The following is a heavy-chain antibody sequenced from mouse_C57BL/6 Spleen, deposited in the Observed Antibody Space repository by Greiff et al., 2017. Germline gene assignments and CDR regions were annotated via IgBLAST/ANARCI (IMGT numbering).Heavy chain of an antibody. J-gene: IGHJ2*01. Sequence: VQLQQPGAELVKPGASVKLSCKASGYTFTSYWMHWVKQRPGQGLEWIGMIHPNSGSTNYNEKFKSKATLTVDKSSSTAYMQLSSLTSEDSAVYYCARSSRIYYFDYWGQGTTLTVSS. CDR1: GYTFTSYW. V-gene: IGHV1-64*01. CDR3: ARSSRIYYFDY. CDR2: IHPNSGST.